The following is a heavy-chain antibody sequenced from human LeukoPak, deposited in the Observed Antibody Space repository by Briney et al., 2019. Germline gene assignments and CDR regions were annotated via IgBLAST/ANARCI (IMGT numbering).Heavy chain of an antibody. D-gene: IGHD6-13*01. J-gene: IGHJ4*02. CDR3: ARDSNNKYQLPSAAAGKEDYLDY. V-gene: IGHV1-18*01. CDR1: GYTFTSYG. CDR2: ISAYNGNT. Sequence: ASVKVSCKASGYTFTSYGISWVRQAPGQRLEWMGWISAYNGNTNYAQKLQGRVTMTTDTSTSTAYMELRSLRSDDTAVYYCARDSNNKYQLPSAAAGKEDYLDYWGQGTLVTVSS.